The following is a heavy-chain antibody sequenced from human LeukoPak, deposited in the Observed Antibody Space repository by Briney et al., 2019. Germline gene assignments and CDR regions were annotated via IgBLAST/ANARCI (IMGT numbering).Heavy chain of an antibody. J-gene: IGHJ4*02. D-gene: IGHD2-15*01. CDR3: ARDCRGGTCYLDY. Sequence: ASVKVSCKASGTTLINYGITWVRQAPGQGLEWMGWISAYNGNTNYAQKFQGRATMTTDTSTSTAYMELRSLRSDDTALYYCARDCRGGTCYLDYWGQGTLVTVSS. CDR1: GTTLINYG. V-gene: IGHV1-18*01. CDR2: ISAYNGNT.